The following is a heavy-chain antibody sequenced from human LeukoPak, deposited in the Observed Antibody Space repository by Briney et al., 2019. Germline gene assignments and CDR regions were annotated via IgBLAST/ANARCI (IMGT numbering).Heavy chain of an antibody. J-gene: IGHJ3*02. V-gene: IGHV1-69*06. D-gene: IGHD3-10*01. CDR1: GGTFTSYA. CDR3: ARDKEGSGSYYSGAFDI. CDR2: IIPIFGTA. Sequence: GASVKVSCKASGGTFTSYAISWVRQAPGQGLEWMGGIIPIFGTANYAQKFQGRVTITADKSTSTAYMELSSLRSEDTAVYYCARDKEGSGSYYSGAFDIWGQGTMVTVSS.